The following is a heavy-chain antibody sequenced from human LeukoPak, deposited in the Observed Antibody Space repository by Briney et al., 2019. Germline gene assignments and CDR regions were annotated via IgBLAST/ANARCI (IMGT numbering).Heavy chain of an antibody. D-gene: IGHD3-3*01. Sequence: GGSLRLSCAASGFTFSSYGMHWVRQAPGKGLEWVAFIRYDGSNKYYSDSVKGRFTISRDTSKNTLYLQMNSLRAEDTAVYYCAKDSDYDLWSADGYYFDYWGQGTLVTVSS. V-gene: IGHV3-30*02. J-gene: IGHJ4*02. CDR1: GFTFSSYG. CDR2: IRYDGSNK. CDR3: AKDSDYDLWSADGYYFDY.